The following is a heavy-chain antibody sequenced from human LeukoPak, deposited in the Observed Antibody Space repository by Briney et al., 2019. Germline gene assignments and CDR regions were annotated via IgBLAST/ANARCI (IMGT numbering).Heavy chain of an antibody. J-gene: IGHJ4*02. D-gene: IGHD2-21*02. Sequence: GASVKVSCKASGYTFTGYYMHWVRQAPGQGLEWMGWINPNSGGTNYAQKFQGRVTMTRDTSIGTAYMELSRLRSDDTAVYYCARNPPYCGGDCYNFDYWGQGPLVTVPS. CDR3: ARNPPYCGGDCYNFDY. V-gene: IGHV1-2*02. CDR2: INPNSGGT. CDR1: GYTFTGYY.